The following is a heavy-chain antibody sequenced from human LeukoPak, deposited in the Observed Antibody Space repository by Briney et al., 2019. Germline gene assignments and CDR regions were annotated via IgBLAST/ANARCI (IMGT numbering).Heavy chain of an antibody. CDR1: DYTFSNYG. CDR2: INTYNGNT. Sequence: GASVKVSCKASDYTFSNYGISWVRQAPGQGLGWMGWINTYNGNTNYAQRLQGRVTMTIDTSTSTAYMELRRLRSDDTAMYYCAGDLDFWSGYLDYWGQGTLVTVSS. CDR3: AGDLDFWSGYLDY. V-gene: IGHV1-18*01. D-gene: IGHD3-3*01. J-gene: IGHJ4*02.